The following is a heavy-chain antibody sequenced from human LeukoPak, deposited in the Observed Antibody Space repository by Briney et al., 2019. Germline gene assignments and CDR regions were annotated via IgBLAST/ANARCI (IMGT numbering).Heavy chain of an antibody. J-gene: IGHJ4*02. CDR2: ISGDGDTT. CDR1: GFTFSTYA. CDR3: AKENPQWLEVNFDF. Sequence: GGSLRLSCAASGFTFSTYAMSWVRQAPGKGLEWVSAISGDGDTTYYADSLKGRFTISRDNFKSTLSLQMNSLRAEDTAMYYCAKENPQWLEVNFDFWGQGTLVTVSS. V-gene: IGHV3-23*01. D-gene: IGHD6-19*01.